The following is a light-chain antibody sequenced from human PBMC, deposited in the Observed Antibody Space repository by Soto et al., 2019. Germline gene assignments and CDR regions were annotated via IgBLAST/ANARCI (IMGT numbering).Light chain of an antibody. V-gene: IGLV2-14*01. CDR3: RSYTRSSTRV. J-gene: IGLJ3*02. CDR2: EVS. CDR1: SSDVGGYNY. Sequence: QSVLTQPASVSGSPGQSITISCTGTSSDVGGYNYVSWYQQHPGKAPKLMIYEVSNRPSGVSNRFSGSKSGNTASLTISGLQAEDEADYCRRSYTRSSTRVFGAGTKLTVL.